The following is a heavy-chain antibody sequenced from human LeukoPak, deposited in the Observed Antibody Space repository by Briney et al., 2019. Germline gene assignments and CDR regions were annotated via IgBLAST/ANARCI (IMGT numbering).Heavy chain of an antibody. CDR3: ARSSSAWAECQFDF. CDR1: GGSIRSIDSY. Sequence: SETLSLTCTVSGGSIRSIDSYWGWIRQPPGKGLEWIGSGFYSGSTYYNPSLKSRVTISVDTSKNQFSLKLRSVTAADTAVYYCARSSSAWAECQFDFWGQGTLVTVSS. J-gene: IGHJ4*02. V-gene: IGHV4-39*07. D-gene: IGHD6-25*01. CDR2: GFYSGST.